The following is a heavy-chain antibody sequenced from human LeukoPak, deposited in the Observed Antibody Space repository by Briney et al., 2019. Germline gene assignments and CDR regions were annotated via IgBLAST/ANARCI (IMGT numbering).Heavy chain of an antibody. D-gene: IGHD4-17*01. V-gene: IGHV1-18*01. CDR2: ISAYNGNT. CDR3: ARVAETVTTLYYYNYMDV. J-gene: IGHJ6*03. CDR1: GYTFSSYG. Sequence: ASVKVSCKASGYTFSSYGISWVRQAPGQGLEWMGWISAYNGNTNYAQKLQGRVTMTTDTSTSTAYMELRSLRSDDTAVYYCARVAETVTTLYYYNYMDVWGKGTTVTISS.